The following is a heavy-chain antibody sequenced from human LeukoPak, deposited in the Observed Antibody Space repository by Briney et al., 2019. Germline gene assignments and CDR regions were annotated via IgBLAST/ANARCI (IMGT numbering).Heavy chain of an antibody. J-gene: IGHJ4*02. CDR1: GGSVSSSSYY. CDR3: ARPRSRINYCDY. Sequence: SETLSLTCTVSGGSVSSSSYYWGWIRQPPGKGLEWIGSIYYSGSTYYHPSLKSQVTISVDTSKNQFSLKLSSVTAADTAVFYCARPRSRINYCDYWGQGTLDAVSS. CDR2: IYYSGST. V-gene: IGHV4-39*01. D-gene: IGHD3-16*02.